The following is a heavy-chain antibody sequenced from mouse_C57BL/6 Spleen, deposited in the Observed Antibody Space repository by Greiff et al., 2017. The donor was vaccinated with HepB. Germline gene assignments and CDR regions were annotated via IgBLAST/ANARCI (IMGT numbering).Heavy chain of an antibody. D-gene: IGHD2-10*01. CDR1: GYTFTSYW. Sequence: QVQLKQPGAELVKPGASVKMSCKASGYTFTSYWITWVKQRPGQGLEWIGDIYPGSGSTNYNAKFKSKATLTVDTSSSTAYMQLSSLTSEDSAVYYGAGSDLLCRADWGQGTLVTVSA. V-gene: IGHV1-55*01. J-gene: IGHJ3*01. CDR3: AGSDLLCRAD. CDR2: IYPGSGST.